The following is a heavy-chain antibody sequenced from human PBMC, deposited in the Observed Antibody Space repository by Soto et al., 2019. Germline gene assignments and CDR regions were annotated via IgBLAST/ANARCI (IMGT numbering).Heavy chain of an antibody. D-gene: IGHD6-13*01. CDR1: EFSFSGYW. CDR2: LDQGGGEK. CDR3: ARDSHSSWLTYYYYYGMDV. J-gene: IGHJ6*02. Sequence: GGSLRLSCAASEFSFSGYWMAWVRQAPGKGLEWVANLDQGGGEKHYADSVKGRFTISRDNAKNSLYLQMNSLRDEDTAVYYCARDSHSSWLTYYYYYGMDVWGQGTTVTVS. V-gene: IGHV3-7*01.